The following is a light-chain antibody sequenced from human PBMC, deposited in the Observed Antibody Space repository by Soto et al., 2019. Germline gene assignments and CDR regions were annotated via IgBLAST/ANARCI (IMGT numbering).Light chain of an antibody. CDR3: QHYNNWPPWT. J-gene: IGKJ1*01. Sequence: ILMTQSPATLSVSPVERATLSCRASQSVSNNLAWYQQKPGQAPRLLIYDASTRATGIPARFSGSGSGTEFTLTISGLQSEDFAVYYCQHYNNWPPWTFGQGTKVEIK. V-gene: IGKV3-15*01. CDR1: QSVSNN. CDR2: DAS.